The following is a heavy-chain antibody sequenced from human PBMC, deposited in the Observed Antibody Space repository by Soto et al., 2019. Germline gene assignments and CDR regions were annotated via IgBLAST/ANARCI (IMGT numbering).Heavy chain of an antibody. CDR3: ASGVSSYYDFWSVYYGMDV. CDR2: IIPIFGTA. CDR1: GGTFSSYA. Sequence: SVKVSCKASGGTFSSYAISWVRQAPGQGLERMGGIIPIFGTANYAQKFQGRVTITADESTSTAYMELSSLRSEDTAVYYCASGVSSYYDFWSVYYGMDVWGQGTTVTVSS. J-gene: IGHJ6*02. D-gene: IGHD3-3*01. V-gene: IGHV1-69*13.